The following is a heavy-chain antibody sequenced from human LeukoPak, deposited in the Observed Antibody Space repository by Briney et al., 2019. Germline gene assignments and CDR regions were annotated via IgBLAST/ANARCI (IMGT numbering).Heavy chain of an antibody. CDR1: VGSLGGYY. D-gene: IGHD2-2*01. J-gene: IGHJ4*02. V-gene: IGHV4-34*01. CDR2: LILGGST. CDR3: ARGGAQGIVVVPAATVYFDY. Sequence: SETLSLTCAVYVGSLGGYYWSWFGKPPGRGLNWMGELILGGSTNYNPSLKSRVTISVDTSKNQFSLKLSSVTAADTAVYYCARGGAQGIVVVPAATVYFDYWGQGTLVTVSS.